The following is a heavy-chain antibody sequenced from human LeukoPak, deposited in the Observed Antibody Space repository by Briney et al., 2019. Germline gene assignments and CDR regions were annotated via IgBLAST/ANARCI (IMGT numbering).Heavy chain of an antibody. CDR2: IIPILGVA. V-gene: IGHV1-69*04. CDR3: AREKYSRSSGGWFDP. Sequence: SVKVSCKASGGTFSSYAISWVRQAPGQGLEWMGRIIPILGVAHYAQKFQGRVTITADKSTSTAYMELSSLRSEDTAVYNCAREKYSRSSGGWFDPWGQGTLVAVSS. J-gene: IGHJ5*02. CDR1: GGTFSSYA. D-gene: IGHD6-6*01.